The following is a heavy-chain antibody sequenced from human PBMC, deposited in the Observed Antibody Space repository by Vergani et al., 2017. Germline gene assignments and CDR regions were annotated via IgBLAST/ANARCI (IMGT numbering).Heavy chain of an antibody. CDR3: TYGSGMHNWFDP. Sequence: EVQLLESGGGLVQPGGSLRLSCAASGFTFSSYAMSWVRQAPGKGLEWVSAIYSGGSTYYADSVKGRFTISRDNSKNTLYLQMNSLRAEDTAVYYCTYGSGMHNWFDPWGQGTLVTVSS. CDR1: GFTFSSYA. D-gene: IGHD3-10*01. J-gene: IGHJ5*02. V-gene: IGHV3-66*02. CDR2: IYSGGST.